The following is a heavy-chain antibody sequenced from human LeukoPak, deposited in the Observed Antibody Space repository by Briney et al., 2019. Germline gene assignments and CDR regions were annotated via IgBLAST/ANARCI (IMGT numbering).Heavy chain of an antibody. CDR1: GFTFSDYY. Sequence: GGSLRLSCAASGFTFSDYYMSWIRQAPGKGLEWVSYISGSGSTIYYADSVKGRFTISRDNAKNSLYLQMNSLRAEDTAVYYCARGVAGATTSSMVFDYWGQGTLVTVPS. D-gene: IGHD1-26*01. J-gene: IGHJ4*02. CDR3: ARGVAGATTSSMVFDY. CDR2: ISGSGSTI. V-gene: IGHV3-11*01.